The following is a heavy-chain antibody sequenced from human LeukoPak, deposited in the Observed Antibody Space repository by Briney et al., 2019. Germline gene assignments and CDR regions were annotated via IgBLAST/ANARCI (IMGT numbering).Heavy chain of an antibody. CDR3: ARGPNLAVARYFDY. V-gene: IGHV1-69*04. CDR2: IIPILGIA. J-gene: IGHJ4*02. D-gene: IGHD6-19*01. CDR1: GYTFTTYY. Sequence: SVKVSCKASGYTFTTYYMHWVRQAPGQGLEWMGRIIPILGIANYAQKFQGRVTITADKSTSTAYMELSSLRSEDTAVYYCARGPNLAVARYFDYWGQGTLVTVSS.